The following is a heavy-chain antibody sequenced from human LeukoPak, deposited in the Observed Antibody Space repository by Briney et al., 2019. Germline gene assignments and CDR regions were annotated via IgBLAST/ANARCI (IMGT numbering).Heavy chain of an antibody. CDR2: IYPGDSDT. V-gene: IGHV5-51*01. CDR1: GYSFSGYW. D-gene: IGHD2-2*01. Sequence: GESLKISCKGSGYSFSGYWIGWVRQMPGKGLECMGIIYPGDSDTRYTPSFQGQVTISADKSISTAYLQWTSLKASDTAIYHCARLGRSSTSCYSEYNWFDPWGQGTLVTVSS. J-gene: IGHJ5*02. CDR3: ARLGRSSTSCYSEYNWFDP.